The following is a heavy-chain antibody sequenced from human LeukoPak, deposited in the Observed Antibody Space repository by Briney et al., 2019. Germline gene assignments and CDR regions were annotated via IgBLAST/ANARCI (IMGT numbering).Heavy chain of an antibody. V-gene: IGHV3-21*06. J-gene: IGHJ4*02. D-gene: IGHD6-13*01. CDR1: GFSFSSHS. Sequence: GGSLRLSCAASGFSFSSHSMNWVRQAPGKGLEWVSSISSGSDYIYYGDSVKGRFTISRDNAKNSVYLQMSSLRAEDTAVYYCARADSSSWYESLDYWGQGTLVTVSS. CDR2: ISSGSDYI. CDR3: ARADSSSWYESLDY.